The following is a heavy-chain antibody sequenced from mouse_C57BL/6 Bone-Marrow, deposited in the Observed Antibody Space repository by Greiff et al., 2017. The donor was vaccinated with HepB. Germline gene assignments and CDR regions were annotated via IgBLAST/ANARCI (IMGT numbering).Heavy chain of an antibody. CDR2: INPNNGGT. CDR1: GYTFTDYY. J-gene: IGHJ2*01. V-gene: IGHV1-26*01. CDR3: ARDGYYRRDD. Sequence: EVKLMESGPELVKPGASVKISCKASGYTFTDYYMNWVKQSHGKSLEWIGDINPNNGGTSYNQKFKGKATLTVDKSSSTAYMELRSLTSEDSAVYYCARDGYYRRDDWGQGTTLTV. D-gene: IGHD2-12*01.